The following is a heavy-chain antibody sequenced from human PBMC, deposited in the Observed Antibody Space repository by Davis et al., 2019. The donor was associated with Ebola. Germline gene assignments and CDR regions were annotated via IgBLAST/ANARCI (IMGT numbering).Heavy chain of an antibody. Sequence: PGGSLRLSCAASGFVFSDFSMNWVRQAPGKGLEWITYITKGSDAIHYADSVKGRFTVSRDNAKNSVFLQMSSLRDEDSAVYYCARGQRLSEYWGLGTLVTVSS. J-gene: IGHJ4*02. V-gene: IGHV3-48*02. CDR1: GFVFSDFS. CDR3: ARGQRLSEY. CDR2: ITKGSDAI.